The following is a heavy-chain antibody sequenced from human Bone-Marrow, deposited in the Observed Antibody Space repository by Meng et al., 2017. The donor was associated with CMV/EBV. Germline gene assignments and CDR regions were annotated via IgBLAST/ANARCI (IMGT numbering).Heavy chain of an antibody. CDR3: VRGVGEFLGWEMGY. D-gene: IGHD1-26*01. Sequence: VERRGALFPVGGFRTCSSAASRFTFSKDLLHGVRQAPGKGLVWVARINCDESITSYAGSVKGRFTISRDNSKNKLYLQMNSLSAEDTAVYYCVRGVGEFLGWEMGYWGQGTLVTVSS. CDR1: RFTFSKDL. J-gene: IGHJ4*02. CDR2: INCDESIT. V-gene: IGHV3-74*02.